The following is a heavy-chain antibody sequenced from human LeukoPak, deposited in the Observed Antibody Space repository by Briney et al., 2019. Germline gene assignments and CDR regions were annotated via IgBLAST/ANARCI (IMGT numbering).Heavy chain of an antibody. CDR2: INPNSGGT. D-gene: IGHD3-22*01. Sequence: ASVKVSCKASGYTFTGYYMHLVRQARGRGLEWMGWINPNSGGTNYAQKFRGRVTMTRDTSISTAYMELNRLRSDDTAVYYCARRHYYDSSGYYYWGQGTLVTVSS. CDR1: GYTFTGYY. J-gene: IGHJ4*02. V-gene: IGHV1-2*02. CDR3: ARRHYYDSSGYYY.